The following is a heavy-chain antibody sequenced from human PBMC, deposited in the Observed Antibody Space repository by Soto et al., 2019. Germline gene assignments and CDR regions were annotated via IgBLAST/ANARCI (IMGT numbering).Heavy chain of an antibody. D-gene: IGHD6-25*01. J-gene: IGHJ4*02. Sequence: QVQLVQSGAEGKKPGASVKVSCKASGYTFTSYAMHWVRQAPGQSLEWMGWINAGNGNTKYSQKLQGRVTITRDTSASTAYMELSSLRSEDTAVYYCARDLTFGYSSVWGQGTLVTVSS. CDR2: INAGNGNT. CDR1: GYTFTSYA. CDR3: ARDLTFGYSSV. V-gene: IGHV1-3*01.